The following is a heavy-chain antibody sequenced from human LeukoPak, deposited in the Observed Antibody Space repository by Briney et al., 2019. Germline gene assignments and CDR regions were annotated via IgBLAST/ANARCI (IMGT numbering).Heavy chain of an antibody. Sequence: GGSLRLSCAASGFTFSSYAMSWVRQAPGKGLEWVGFIRSKAYGGTTEYAASVKGRFTISRDDSKSIAYLQMNSLKTEDTAVYYCTRAGIAAAVNYWGQGTLVTVSS. V-gene: IGHV3-49*04. CDR1: GFTFSSYA. CDR3: TRAGIAAAVNY. D-gene: IGHD6-13*01. J-gene: IGHJ4*02. CDR2: IRSKAYGGTT.